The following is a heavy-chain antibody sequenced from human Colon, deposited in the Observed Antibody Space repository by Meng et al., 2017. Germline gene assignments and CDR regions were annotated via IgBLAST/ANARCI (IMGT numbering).Heavy chain of an antibody. Sequence: QVHLHESGPGLVGPSDDLALVCTVSGGSLKSGGYHWSWVRQHPGKGLEYIGFMSDSGTTDYNPSLRSRVSIAEIGSSKNQFSLTLRSVTAADTATYFCARDTLYGTDYWGQGVLVTVSS. V-gene: IGHV4-31*03. CDR3: ARDTLYGTDY. J-gene: IGHJ4*02. D-gene: IGHD4-17*01. CDR1: GGSLKSGGYH. CDR2: MSDSGTT.